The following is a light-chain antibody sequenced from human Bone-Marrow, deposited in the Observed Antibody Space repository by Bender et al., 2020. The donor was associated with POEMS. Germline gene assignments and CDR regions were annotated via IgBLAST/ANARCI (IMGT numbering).Light chain of an antibody. J-gene: IGLJ3*02. CDR2: DDS. V-gene: IGLV3-21*02. CDR3: STWDDRLNAWL. Sequence: SYVLTQPPSVSVAPGQTASITCGGNRLGGKSVHWYQQKPGQAPVLVVYDDSDRPSGVPNRFSASKSGSSASLAISGLQSEDAADYYCSTWDDRLNAWLFGGGTKLTVL. CDR1: RLGGKS.